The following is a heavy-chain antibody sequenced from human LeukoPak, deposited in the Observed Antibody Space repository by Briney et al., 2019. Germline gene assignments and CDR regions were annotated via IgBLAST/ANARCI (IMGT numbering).Heavy chain of an antibody. D-gene: IGHD4-17*01. J-gene: IGHJ4*02. V-gene: IGHV3-23*01. CDR1: GFTFSIYA. CDR2: ISGSRGST. CDR3: ARDKMGSTVFDY. Sequence: GGSLRLSCAASGFTFSIYAMSWVRQAPGKGLEWVSAISGSRGSTYYADSVKGRFTISRDNAKNTLYLQMNSLRAEDTAVYYCARDKMGSTVFDYWGQGTLVTVSS.